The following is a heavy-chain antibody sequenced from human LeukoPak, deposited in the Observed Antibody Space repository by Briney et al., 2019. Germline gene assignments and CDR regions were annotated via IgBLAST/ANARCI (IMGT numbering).Heavy chain of an antibody. D-gene: IGHD3-10*02. CDR1: GFTFSNYW. Sequence: GGSLRLSCTASGFTFSNYWIHWVRQPPGKGLVWVSRINNDGGGTIYADSVRGRFTISRDNAKNTLYLQMNSLGAEDTAVYYCAELGITMIGGVWGKGTTVTIPS. CDR3: AELGITMIGGV. CDR2: INNDGGGT. V-gene: IGHV3-74*01. J-gene: IGHJ6*04.